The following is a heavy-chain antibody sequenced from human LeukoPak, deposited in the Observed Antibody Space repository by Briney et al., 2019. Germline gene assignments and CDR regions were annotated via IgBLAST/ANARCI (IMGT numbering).Heavy chain of an antibody. Sequence: ETLSLTCAVYGGSFSGYYWSWVRQAPGKGLEWVSAISGSGGSTYYADSVKGRFTISRDNSKNTLYLQMNSLRAEDTAVYYCAKAPSSWYREYFDYWGQGTLVTVSS. CDR2: ISGSGGST. D-gene: IGHD6-13*01. CDR1: GGSFSGYY. V-gene: IGHV3-23*01. J-gene: IGHJ4*02. CDR3: AKAPSSWYREYFDY.